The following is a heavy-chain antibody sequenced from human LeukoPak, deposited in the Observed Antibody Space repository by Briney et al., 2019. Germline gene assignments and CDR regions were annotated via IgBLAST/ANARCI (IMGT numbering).Heavy chain of an antibody. CDR2: INTNTGNP. Sequence: ASVKVSCKAFGYTFTSNYMHWVRQAPGQGPEWMGWINTNTGNPTYAQGFTGRFVFSLDTSVSTAYLQISSLKAEDTAVYYCARDHPIVAGYDAFDIWGQGTMVTVSS. CDR3: ARDHPIVAGYDAFDI. CDR1: GYTFTSNY. V-gene: IGHV7-4-1*02. D-gene: IGHD5-12*01. J-gene: IGHJ3*02.